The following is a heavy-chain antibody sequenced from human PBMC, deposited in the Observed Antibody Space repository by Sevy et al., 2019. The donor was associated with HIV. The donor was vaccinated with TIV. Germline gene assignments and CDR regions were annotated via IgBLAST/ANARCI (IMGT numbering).Heavy chain of an antibody. J-gene: IGHJ5*02. D-gene: IGHD3-3*01. Sequence: GGSLRLSCAASGFTFSSYWMSWVRQAPGKGLEWEANINQDGSEEYYVASVKGRFTISRDNAKNSLYLQMNSLRAEDTAVYYCAREGGHDSWSGYYWSYWFDPWGQGTLVTVSS. CDR1: GFTFSSYW. CDR2: INQDGSEE. CDR3: AREGGHDSWSGYYWSYWFDP. V-gene: IGHV3-7*01.